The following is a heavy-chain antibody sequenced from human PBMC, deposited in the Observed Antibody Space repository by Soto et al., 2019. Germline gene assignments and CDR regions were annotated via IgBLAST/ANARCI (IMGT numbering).Heavy chain of an antibody. CDR3: ARDWPIVVVVAATRFDY. CDR1: GYTFTSYG. J-gene: IGHJ4*02. Sequence: ASVKVSCKASGYTFTSYGISWVRQAPGQGLEWMGWISAYNGNTNYAQKLQGRVTMTTDTSTSTAYMELRSLRSDDTAVYYCARDWPIVVVVAATRFDYWGQGTLVTVSS. V-gene: IGHV1-18*04. CDR2: ISAYNGNT. D-gene: IGHD2-15*01.